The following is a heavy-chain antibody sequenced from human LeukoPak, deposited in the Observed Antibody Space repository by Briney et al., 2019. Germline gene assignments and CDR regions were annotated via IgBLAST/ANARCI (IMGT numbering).Heavy chain of an antibody. Sequence: SETLSLTCAVYGGSFSGYYWSWIRQHPGKGLEWIGYIYYSGSTYYNPSLKSRVTISVDTSKNQFSLKLSSVTAADTAVYYCAREYATVTTPYFDYWGQGTLVTVSS. J-gene: IGHJ4*02. V-gene: IGHV4-31*11. CDR2: IYYSGST. CDR1: GGSFSGYY. CDR3: AREYATVTTPYFDY. D-gene: IGHD4-17*01.